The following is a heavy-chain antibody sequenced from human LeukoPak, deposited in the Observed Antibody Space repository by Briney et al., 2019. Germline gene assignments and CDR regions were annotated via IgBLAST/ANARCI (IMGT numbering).Heavy chain of an antibody. CDR3: AKGRNIVVVVASGDFDI. J-gene: IGHJ3*02. D-gene: IGHD2-15*01. V-gene: IGHV3-30*02. Sequence: GGSLRLSCAASGFTFRNLGMHWVRQAPGKGLEWVAFVENDGGTKYYADSVKGRFTISRDNSKNTLYLQMNSLRAEDTAVYYCAKGRNIVVVVASGDFDIWGQGTMVTVSS. CDR1: GFTFRNLG. CDR2: VENDGGTK.